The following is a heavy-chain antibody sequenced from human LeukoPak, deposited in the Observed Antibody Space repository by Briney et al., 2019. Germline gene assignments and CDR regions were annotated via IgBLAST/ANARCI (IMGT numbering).Heavy chain of an antibody. J-gene: IGHJ4*02. V-gene: IGHV3-48*04. CDR3: ARVPHDYSDYVAY. D-gene: IGHD4-11*01. CDR2: ISFSSTTI. Sequence: GGSLRLSCAASGFSFDTYSMNWVRQAPGKWLEGGAYISFSSTTIFYADFVKGRFTISRDNAQNSLYLQMSSLRAEDTAVYFCARVPHDYSDYVAYWGQGTLVTVSS. CDR1: GFSFDTYS.